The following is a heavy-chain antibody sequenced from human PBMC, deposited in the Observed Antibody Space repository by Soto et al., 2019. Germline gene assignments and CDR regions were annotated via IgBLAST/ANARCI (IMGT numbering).Heavy chain of an antibody. CDR1: GFTFTTYS. J-gene: IGHJ3*02. CDR3: ARDRMWGQWRGPHDAFDI. D-gene: IGHD6-19*01. Sequence: PGGSLRLSCAASGFTFTTYSMSWVRQAPGEGLEWISYINNVGGAIYYADSVQGRFTISRDNAKNSLYLQMNSLRDDDTAVYYCARDRMWGQWRGPHDAFDIWGQGTMVTVSS. V-gene: IGHV3-48*02. CDR2: INNVGGAI.